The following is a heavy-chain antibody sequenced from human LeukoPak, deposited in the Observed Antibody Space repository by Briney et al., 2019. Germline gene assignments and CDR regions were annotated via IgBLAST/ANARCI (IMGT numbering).Heavy chain of an antibody. CDR3: ASPAFDRDSSSCHDY. D-gene: IGHD6-13*01. Sequence: GASVKVSCKASGYTFTSYAMHWVRQAPGQRLEWMGWINAGNGNTKYSQKFQGRVTITRDTSASTAYKELSSLRSEDTAVYYCASPAFDRDSSSCHDYWGQGTLVTVSS. CDR1: GYTFTSYA. CDR2: INAGNGNT. J-gene: IGHJ4*02. V-gene: IGHV1-3*01.